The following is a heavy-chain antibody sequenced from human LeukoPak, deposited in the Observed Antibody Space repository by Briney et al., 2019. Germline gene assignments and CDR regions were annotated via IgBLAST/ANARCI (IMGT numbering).Heavy chain of an antibody. CDR1: GYTLTSYF. Sequence: ASVKVSCWASGYTLTSYFLHWVRQAPGQGLEWMGLINPSGGSASYAQKFQGRVTMTSDTPTSTVYMELSSLRSEDTAIYYCARESHRIAASGRGAFDVWGQGTMVTVSS. CDR2: INPSGGSA. D-gene: IGHD6-13*01. J-gene: IGHJ3*01. V-gene: IGHV1-46*01. CDR3: ARESHRIAASGRGAFDV.